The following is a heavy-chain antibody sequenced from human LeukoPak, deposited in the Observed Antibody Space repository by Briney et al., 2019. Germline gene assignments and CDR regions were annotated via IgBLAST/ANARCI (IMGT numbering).Heavy chain of an antibody. CDR3: AKGRDSTSCYDN. D-gene: IGHD2-2*01. J-gene: IGHJ4*02. CDR2: ISGSGGGT. Sequence: GGSLRLSCAASGFTFTNCAMSWVRQAPGKGLEWASAISGSGGGTYYADSVKGRFTISRDNSKNMLFLQMNSLRAEDTAVYYCAKGRDSTSCYDNWGQGTLVTVSS. CDR1: GFTFTNCA. V-gene: IGHV3-23*01.